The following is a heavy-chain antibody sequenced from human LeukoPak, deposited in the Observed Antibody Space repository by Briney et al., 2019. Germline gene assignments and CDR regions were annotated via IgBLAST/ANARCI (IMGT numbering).Heavy chain of an antibody. CDR3: ARDKFSADYSNTPVFDY. V-gene: IGHV3-30-3*01. CDR1: GFTFSSYS. CDR2: ISYDGSNK. Sequence: GRSLRLSCTASGFTFSSYSMHWVRQAPGKGLEWVAVISYDGSNKYYADSVKGRFTISRDNSKNTLYLQMNSLRAEDTAVYYCARDKFSADYSNTPVFDYWGQGTLVIVSS. D-gene: IGHD4-11*01. J-gene: IGHJ4*02.